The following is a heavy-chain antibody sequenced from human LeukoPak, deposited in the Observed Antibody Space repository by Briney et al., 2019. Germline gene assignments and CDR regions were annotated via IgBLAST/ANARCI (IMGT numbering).Heavy chain of an antibody. Sequence: SETLSLTCTVSGRSMRGSYWSWIRQPPGRGLEWVGYVYDTGSTNSYPSLQSRVTISINTSKNQFSLMLRSVTAADTAIYYCAGKSTMGPIPWAFDIWGQGARVTVSS. CDR1: GRSMRGSY. V-gene: IGHV4-59*08. J-gene: IGHJ3*02. CDR2: VYDTGST. CDR3: AGKSTMGPIPWAFDI. D-gene: IGHD5/OR15-5a*01.